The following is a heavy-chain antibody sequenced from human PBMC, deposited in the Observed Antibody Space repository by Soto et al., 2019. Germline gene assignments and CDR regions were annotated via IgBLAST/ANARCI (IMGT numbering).Heavy chain of an antibody. CDR3: ARDRRYCSGGSCYSGNYYGMDV. CDR1: GFTFSSYW. Sequence: GGSLRLSCAASGFTFSSYWMSWVRQAPGKGLEWVANIKQDGSEKYYVDSVKGRFTISRDNAKNSLYLQMNSLRAEDTAVYYCARDRRYCSGGSCYSGNYYGMDVWGQGTTVTVSS. V-gene: IGHV3-7*01. CDR2: IKQDGSEK. D-gene: IGHD2-15*01. J-gene: IGHJ6*02.